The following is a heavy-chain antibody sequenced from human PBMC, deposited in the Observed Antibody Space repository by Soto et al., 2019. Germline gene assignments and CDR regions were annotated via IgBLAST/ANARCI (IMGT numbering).Heavy chain of an antibody. D-gene: IGHD1-26*01. CDR2: IYNNGST. J-gene: IGHJ5*02. Sequence: SETLSLTCSISGGSVSSGSYYWSWIRQPPGKGLEWIGYIYNNGSTNYKSSLKSRVTIPVDTSKNQFSLKLSFVTAADTAVYYCARRDPEWELGGGWFDPWGHGTLVTVSS. V-gene: IGHV4-61*01. CDR1: GGSVSSGSYY. CDR3: ARRDPEWELGGGWFDP.